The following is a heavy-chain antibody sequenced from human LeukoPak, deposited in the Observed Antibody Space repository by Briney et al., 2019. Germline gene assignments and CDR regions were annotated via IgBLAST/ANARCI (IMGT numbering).Heavy chain of an antibody. CDR3: AKGDYDILTGYYNFDY. CDR2: ISYDGSNK. D-gene: IGHD3-9*01. V-gene: IGHV3-30*18. CDR1: GFTFSSYG. Sequence: PGGSLRLSCAASGFTFSSYGMHWVRQAPGKGLEWVAVISYDGSNKYYADSVKGRFTISRDNSKNTLYLQMNSLGAEDTAVYYCAKGDYDILTGYYNFDYWGQGTLVTVSS. J-gene: IGHJ4*02.